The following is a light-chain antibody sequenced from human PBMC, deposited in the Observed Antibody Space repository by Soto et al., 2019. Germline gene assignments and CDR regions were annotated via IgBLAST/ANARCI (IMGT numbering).Light chain of an antibody. V-gene: IGKV1-5*03. J-gene: IGKJ4*02. Sequence: DIQMTQSPSTLSASVGDRVTITCRASQIISNRLAWYQQKPGKAPKLLIYKTSSLESGVPARFSGSGSGTEFTLTISSLQPDDFATYCCQHYDTYSPFGGGTKVEIK. CDR2: KTS. CDR3: QHYDTYSP. CDR1: QIISNR.